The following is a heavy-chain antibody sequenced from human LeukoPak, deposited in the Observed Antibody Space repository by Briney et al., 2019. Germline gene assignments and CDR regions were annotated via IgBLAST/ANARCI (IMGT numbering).Heavy chain of an antibody. V-gene: IGHV3-23*01. D-gene: IGHD4-11*01. Sequence: GGSLRLSCAASGFTFSSYAMSWVRQAPGKGLEWVSAISGSGDSTNYADSVKGRFTIARDNSKNTLYLQMNSLRAEDTAVYYCAKAGGSLQSSNSDYWGQGTLVTVSS. J-gene: IGHJ4*02. CDR1: GFTFSSYA. CDR3: AKAGGSLQSSNSDY. CDR2: ISGSGDST.